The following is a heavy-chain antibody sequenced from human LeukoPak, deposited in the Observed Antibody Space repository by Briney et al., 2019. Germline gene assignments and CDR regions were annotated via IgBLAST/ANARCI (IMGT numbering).Heavy chain of an antibody. J-gene: IGHJ4*02. CDR2: ISSSSSYI. CDR1: GFTFSSST. CDR3: AGGVDFDY. V-gene: IGHV3-21*01. Sequence: PGGSLRLSCAASGFTFSSSTMNWVRQAPGKGLEWVSSISSSSSYIYYADSMKGRFTISRDNAKNSLYLQMNSLRAEDTAVYYCAGGVDFDYWGQGTLVTVSS.